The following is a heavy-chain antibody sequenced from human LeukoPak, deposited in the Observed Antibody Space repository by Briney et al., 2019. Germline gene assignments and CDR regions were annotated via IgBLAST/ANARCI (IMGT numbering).Heavy chain of an antibody. CDR3: ARGTGSLDY. Sequence: SQTLSLTCAISGDSVSSKSASWNWIRQSPSRGLEWLGRTYSRSKWFNDYAVSVKSRVTINPDTSKNQCSLHLSSVTPDDTAVYYCARGTGSLDYWGQGTLVTVSS. J-gene: IGHJ4*02. V-gene: IGHV6-1*01. CDR1: GDSVSSKSAS. CDR2: TYSRSKWFN. D-gene: IGHD1-26*01.